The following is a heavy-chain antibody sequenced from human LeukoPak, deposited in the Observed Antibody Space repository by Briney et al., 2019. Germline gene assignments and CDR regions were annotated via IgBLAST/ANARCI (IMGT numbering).Heavy chain of an antibody. V-gene: IGHV4-59*01. J-gene: IGHJ4*02. CDR1: GGSISSYY. CDR3: ASTIVLSGSYYFDY. CDR2: IYYSGST. Sequence: PSETLPLTCTVSGGSISSYYWSWIRQPPGKGLEWIGYIYYSGSTNYNPSLKSRVTISVDTSKNQFSLKLSSVTAADTAVYYCASTIVLSGSYYFDYWGQGTLVTVSS. D-gene: IGHD1-26*01.